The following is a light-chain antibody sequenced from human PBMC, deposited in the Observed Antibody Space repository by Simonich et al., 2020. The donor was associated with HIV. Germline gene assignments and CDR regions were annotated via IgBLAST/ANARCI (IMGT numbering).Light chain of an antibody. CDR1: QGISSW. CDR2: KAS. V-gene: IGKV1-5*03. CDR3: QHYKSYPYT. Sequence: DIQMTQSPSTLSASVGDRVTITCRASQGISSWLAWYQQKPGKAPKLLIYKASNLETGVPSRFSGSGSGTEFTLTITSLQPDDFATYYCQHYKSYPYTFGQGTKLEIK. J-gene: IGKJ2*01.